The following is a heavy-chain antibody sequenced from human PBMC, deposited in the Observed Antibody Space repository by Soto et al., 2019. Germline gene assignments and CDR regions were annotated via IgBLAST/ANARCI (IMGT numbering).Heavy chain of an antibody. J-gene: IGHJ6*02. D-gene: IGHD2-8*01. Sequence: SETLSLTCAIYGGSFSRYYWNWIRQPPGEGLEWIGEINHSGSTNYNPSLKSRVTISVDTSRNQFSLKLSSVTAADTAVYYCARGLSITNTFYYYYAMDVWGQGTTVTVSS. CDR1: GGSFSRYY. V-gene: IGHV4-34*01. CDR2: INHSGST. CDR3: ARGLSITNTFYYYYAMDV.